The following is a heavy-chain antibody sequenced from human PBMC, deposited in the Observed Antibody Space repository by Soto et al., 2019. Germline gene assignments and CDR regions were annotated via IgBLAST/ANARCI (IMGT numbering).Heavy chain of an antibody. CDR3: VRRGWELLVEDY. Sequence: QVQLVESGGGVVQPGRSLRLSCAASGFTFSSYGMHWVRQAPGKGLEWVAVISYDGSNKYYADSMKGRFTISRDNSKNTLYLQMNSLRAEDTAVYYCVRRGWELLVEDYWGQGTLVTVSS. J-gene: IGHJ4*02. CDR2: ISYDGSNK. CDR1: GFTFSSYG. D-gene: IGHD1-26*01. V-gene: IGHV3-30*03.